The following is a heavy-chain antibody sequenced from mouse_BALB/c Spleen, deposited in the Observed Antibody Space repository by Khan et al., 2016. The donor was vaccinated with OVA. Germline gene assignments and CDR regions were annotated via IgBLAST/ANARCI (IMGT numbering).Heavy chain of an antibody. V-gene: IGHV5-4*02. D-gene: IGHD1-1*02. CDR1: GFTFSDYY. CDR3: SRSGYGGFAD. Sequence: EVELVESGGGLVKPGGSLKLSCAASGFTFSDYYMYWFRQTPEKRLEWVATISDGGSSTPYPASVKGRFTISRDNANNNLYLQMSGLKTEGTAVYYCSRSGYGGFADWGQGTLVTVSA. J-gene: IGHJ3*01. CDR2: ISDGGSST.